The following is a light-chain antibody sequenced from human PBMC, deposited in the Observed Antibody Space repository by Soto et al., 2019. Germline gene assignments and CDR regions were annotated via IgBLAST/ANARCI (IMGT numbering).Light chain of an antibody. CDR2: EVT. CDR1: SSDVGGYNY. V-gene: IGLV2-8*01. CDR3: SSFAGGGNPVL. Sequence: QSVLTQPPSASGSLGQSVTISCTGTSSDVGGYNYVSWHQQHPGKAPKVMIHEVTKRPPGVPDRFSGSKSGNTASLTVSGLQAEDEADYYCSSFAGGGNPVLLGGGTKLTVL. J-gene: IGLJ2*01.